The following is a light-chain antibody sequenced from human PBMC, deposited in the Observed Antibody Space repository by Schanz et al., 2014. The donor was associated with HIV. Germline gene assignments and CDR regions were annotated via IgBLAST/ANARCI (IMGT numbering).Light chain of an antibody. V-gene: IGKV1-5*03. CDR3: QHYYSYPYT. J-gene: IGKJ2*01. Sequence: DIQMTQSPSSLSASVGDRVTITCRTSQSIGNSLAWLQQKPGRAPKVLIYKASTLESGVPSTFRGSGSGTDFTLTISSLQPDDFATYYCQHYYSYPYTFGQGTEVEIK. CDR1: QSIGNS. CDR2: KAS.